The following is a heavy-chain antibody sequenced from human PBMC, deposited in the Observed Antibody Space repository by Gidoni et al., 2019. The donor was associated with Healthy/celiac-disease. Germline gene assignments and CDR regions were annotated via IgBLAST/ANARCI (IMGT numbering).Heavy chain of an antibody. CDR1: GFTFGAYA. Sequence: EVQLVESGGGLVQPGRSLRLSCAASGFTFGAYAMSWVRTAPGKGLEWVGCIRSKAYGGTTEYAASVKGRFTISRDDSKSIAYLQMNSLKTEDTAVYYCTRDGYYYDSSGFFDYWGQGTLVTVSS. CDR3: TRDGYYYDSSGFFDY. J-gene: IGHJ4*02. D-gene: IGHD3-22*01. CDR2: IRSKAYGGTT. V-gene: IGHV3-49*04.